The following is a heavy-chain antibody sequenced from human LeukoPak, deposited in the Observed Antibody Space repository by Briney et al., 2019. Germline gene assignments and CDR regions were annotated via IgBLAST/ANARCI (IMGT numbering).Heavy chain of an antibody. D-gene: IGHD6-19*01. J-gene: IGHJ4*02. V-gene: IGHV3-23*01. Sequence: PGGSLRLSCAASGFTFSSYGMHWVRQAPGKGLEWVSSISGSGTKTYYADSVKGRFTISRDNSKNTLYLQMSSLRAEDTAVYYCAKDLSGGWYYFDYWGQGTLVTVSS. CDR2: ISGSGTKT. CDR3: AKDLSGGWYYFDY. CDR1: GFTFSSYG.